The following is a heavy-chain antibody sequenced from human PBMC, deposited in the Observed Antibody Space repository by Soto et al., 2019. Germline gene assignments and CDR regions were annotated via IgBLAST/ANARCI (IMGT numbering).Heavy chain of an antibody. D-gene: IGHD1-20*01. V-gene: IGHV3-15*01. CDR3: TNWYGPSDY. Sequence: PVGSLRLSCTVSGFTFSNAWMSWVRQAPGKGLEWVGRIKSKADGETRDYAAPVKGRFTILRDGSKNTLYLQMDSLKTEDTAMYYCTNWYGPSDYWGQGTLVTVSS. J-gene: IGHJ4*02. CDR1: GFTFSNAW. CDR2: IKSKADGETR.